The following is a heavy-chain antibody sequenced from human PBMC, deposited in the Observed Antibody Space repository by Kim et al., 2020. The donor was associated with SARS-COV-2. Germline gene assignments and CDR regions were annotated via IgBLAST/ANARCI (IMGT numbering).Heavy chain of an antibody. Sequence: GGSLRLSCAASGFTVSSNYMCWVRQAPGKGLEWVSDIYSGGSTYYADSVKGRFTISRDNSKNTLYLQMNSLRAEDTAVYYCARDCSGGSCYIQNAFDIWGQGTMVTVSS. V-gene: IGHV3-66*01. CDR3: ARDCSGGSCYIQNAFDI. D-gene: IGHD2-15*01. CDR1: GFTVSSNY. J-gene: IGHJ3*02. CDR2: IYSGGST.